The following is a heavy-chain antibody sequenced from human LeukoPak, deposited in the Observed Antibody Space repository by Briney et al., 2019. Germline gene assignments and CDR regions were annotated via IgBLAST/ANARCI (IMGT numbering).Heavy chain of an antibody. V-gene: IGHV3-23*01. D-gene: IGHD1-26*01. CDR3: VKSRRVGANQRGLFDY. CDR1: GYTLSNYA. CDR2: VSGSGRHT. J-gene: IGHJ4*02. Sequence: PGGALRLSCAGSGYTLSNYALTSVRKAPGERLGWVSSVSGSGRHTFYPDSVEGRFTISRDNSKNTVYLQMSSLRADDTAVYYCVKSRRVGANQRGLFDYWGQGTLVTVSP.